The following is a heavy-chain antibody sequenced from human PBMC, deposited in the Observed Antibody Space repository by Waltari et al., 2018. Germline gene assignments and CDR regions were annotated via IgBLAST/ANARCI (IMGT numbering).Heavy chain of an antibody. Sequence: EAQLLESGGGSVTPGGSLRLSCPAPGLTYHPYAMTWVRQVPGGRMEWVSAISQGGDTTFYADSVKGRFTISRDNSKDMVYLQMDSLRVEDTALYYCAARYQWHFPNRWGPGTLVTVSS. CDR1: GLTYHPYA. CDR3: AARYQWHFPNR. V-gene: IGHV3-23*01. D-gene: IGHD6-19*01. CDR2: ISQGGDTT. J-gene: IGHJ4*02.